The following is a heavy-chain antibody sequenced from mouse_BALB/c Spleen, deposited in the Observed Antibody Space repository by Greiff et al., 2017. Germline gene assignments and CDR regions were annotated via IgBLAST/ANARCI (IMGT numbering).Heavy chain of an antibody. CDR2: INPSNGRT. J-gene: IGHJ2*01. CDR3: EIFYYYGSSLDY. CDR1: GYTFTSYW. D-gene: IGHD1-1*01. V-gene: IGHV1S81*02. Sequence: QVQLQQPGAELVKPGASVKLSCKASGYTFTSYWMHWVKQRPGQGLEWIGEINPSNGRTNYNEKFKSKATLTVDKSSSTAYMQLSSLTSEDSAVYYCEIFYYYGSSLDYGGQGTTLTVSS.